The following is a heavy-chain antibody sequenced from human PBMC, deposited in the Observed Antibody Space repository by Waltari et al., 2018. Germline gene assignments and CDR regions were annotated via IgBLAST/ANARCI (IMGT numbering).Heavy chain of an antibody. CDR1: GFTFSSYS. CDR2: ISSSSSYI. Sequence: VKPGGSLRLSCAASGFTFSSYSMNWVRQAPGKGLEWVSSISSSSSYIYYADSVKGRFTISRDNAKNSLYLQMTSRRAEDTAVYYCARDDYYDSSGYYYYGMDVWGQGTTVTVSS. D-gene: IGHD3-22*01. V-gene: IGHV3-21*01. CDR3: ARDDYYDSSGYYYYGMDV. J-gene: IGHJ6*02.